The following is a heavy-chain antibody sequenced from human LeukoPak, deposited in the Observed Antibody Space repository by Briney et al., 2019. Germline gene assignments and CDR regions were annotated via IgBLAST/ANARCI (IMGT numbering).Heavy chain of an antibody. J-gene: IGHJ6*02. D-gene: IGHD1-7*01. CDR2: IYTSGST. CDR1: GGSISSYY. Sequence: PSETLSLTCTVSGGSISSYYWSWIRQPAGKGLEWIGRIYTSGSTNYNPSLKSRVTMSVDTSKNQFSLKLSSMTAADTAVCYCAREYNWNYGYYYYGMDVWGQGTTVTVSS. CDR3: AREYNWNYGYYYYGMDV. V-gene: IGHV4-4*07.